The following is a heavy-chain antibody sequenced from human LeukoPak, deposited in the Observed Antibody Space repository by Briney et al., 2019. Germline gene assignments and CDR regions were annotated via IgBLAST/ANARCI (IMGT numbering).Heavy chain of an antibody. CDR3: ARGSVAAAYYYYGMDV. D-gene: IGHD6-13*01. CDR1: GFTFSDYA. CDR2: INSGGAI. Sequence: GGSLRLSCAASGFTFSDYAMTWVRQAPGKGLEWVSTINSGGAINYADSVKGRFTISRDNPKNTLYLQMNSLRAEDTAVYYCARGSVAAAYYYYGMDVWGQGTTVTVSS. V-gene: IGHV3-23*01. J-gene: IGHJ6*02.